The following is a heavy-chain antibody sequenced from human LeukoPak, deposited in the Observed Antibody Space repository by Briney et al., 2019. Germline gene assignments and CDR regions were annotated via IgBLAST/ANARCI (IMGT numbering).Heavy chain of an antibody. CDR2: ISGSGGTT. D-gene: IGHD2-15*01. CDR3: ARGRIGPDY. CDR1: GFTFSNYA. J-gene: IGHJ4*02. Sequence: PGGSLRLSCTACGFTFSNYAMNWVRQAPGKGLEWVSHISGSGGTTYYADSVKGRFTISRDNSKNTLYLQMNSLRAEDTAVYYCARGRIGPDYWGQGTLLTVSS. V-gene: IGHV3-23*01.